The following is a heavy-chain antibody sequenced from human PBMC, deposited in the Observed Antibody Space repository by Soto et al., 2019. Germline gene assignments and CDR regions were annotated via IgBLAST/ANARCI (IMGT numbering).Heavy chain of an antibody. CDR2: IYSGGST. V-gene: IGHV3-53*01. J-gene: IGHJ6*02. CDR1: GFTVSSNY. CDR3: ARVGYVHYGMDV. Sequence: GWSLRLSCAASGFTVSSNYMSWVRQAPGKGLEWVSVIYSGGSTYYADSVKGRFTISRDNSKNTLYLQMNSLRAEDTAVYYCARVGYVHYGMDVGGQGRTVTVSS. D-gene: IGHD5-12*01.